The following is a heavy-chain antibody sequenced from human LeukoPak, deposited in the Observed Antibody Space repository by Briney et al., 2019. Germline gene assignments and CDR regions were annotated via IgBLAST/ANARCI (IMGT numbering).Heavy chain of an antibody. V-gene: IGHV3-11*04. CDR3: ARGRLRYYFDY. CDR1: GFTFSDYY. J-gene: IGHJ4*02. Sequence: GGSLRLSCSASGFTFSDYYMSWIRQAPGKGLEWVSYISSSGSTIYYADSVKGRFTISRDNAKNSPYLQMNSLRAEDTAVYYCARGRLRYYFDYWGQGTLVTVSS. CDR2: ISSSGSTI. D-gene: IGHD4-17*01.